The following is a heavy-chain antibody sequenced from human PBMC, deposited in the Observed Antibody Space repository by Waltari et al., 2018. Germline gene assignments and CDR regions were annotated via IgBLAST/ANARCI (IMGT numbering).Heavy chain of an antibody. CDR1: GFTFDDYA. CDR2: IGWNSGSI. CDR3: AKESDY. Sequence: EVQLVESGGGLVQPGRSLRLSCAASGFTFDDYAMHWVRQAPGKGLEWVSGIGWNSGSIGYADSVKGRFTISRDNAKNSLYLQMNSLRAEDTALYYCAKESDYWGQGTLVTVSS. V-gene: IGHV3-9*01. J-gene: IGHJ4*02.